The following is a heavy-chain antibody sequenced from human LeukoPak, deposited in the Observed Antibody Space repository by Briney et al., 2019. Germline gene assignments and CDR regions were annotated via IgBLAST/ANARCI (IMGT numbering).Heavy chain of an antibody. CDR3: ARLDRNYYYLDV. CDR1: GYNFNVHY. CDR2: INPTTGVA. V-gene: IGHV1-2*06. D-gene: IGHD1-1*01. Sequence: ASVNVSCKTSGYNFNVHYMNWVRQAPGQGLERMGRINPTTGVANYAQKFQGRITVTRDTSINTAYMELSSLTSDDTAVYYCARLDRNYYYLDVWGQGTTVTVSS. J-gene: IGHJ6*03.